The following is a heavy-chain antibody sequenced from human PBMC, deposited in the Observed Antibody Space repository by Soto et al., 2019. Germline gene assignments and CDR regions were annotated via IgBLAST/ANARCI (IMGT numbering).Heavy chain of an antibody. V-gene: IGHV3-7*01. CDR3: VRDTGYDSSGYHPTDY. CDR2: IKQDGSEK. Sequence: GGSLRLSCAASGFTFSSYWMSWVRQAPGKGLEWVANIKQDGSEKYYVDSVKGRFTISRDNAKNSLYLQMNSLRAEDTAVYYCVRDTGYDSSGYHPTDYWGQGTLVTVSS. D-gene: IGHD3-22*01. CDR1: GFTFSSYW. J-gene: IGHJ4*02.